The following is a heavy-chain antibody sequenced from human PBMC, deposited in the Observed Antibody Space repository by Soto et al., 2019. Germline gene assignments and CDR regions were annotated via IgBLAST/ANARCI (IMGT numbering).Heavy chain of an antibody. CDR1: GFPFGDVG. D-gene: IGHD1-26*01. J-gene: IGHJ3*02. Sequence: PWGSLRLSCAASGFPFGDVGMHWLRQAPGKGLEWVAVISHDGSDKFYADSVTARFTISRDNSKNTLYLQMNSLRAEDTAVYYCAKDSGSCTKGGDFDIWGQGTMVT. V-gene: IGHV3-30*18. CDR3: AKDSGSCTKGGDFDI. CDR2: ISHDGSDK.